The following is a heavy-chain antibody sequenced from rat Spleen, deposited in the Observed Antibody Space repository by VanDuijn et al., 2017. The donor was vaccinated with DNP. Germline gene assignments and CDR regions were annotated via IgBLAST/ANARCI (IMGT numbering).Heavy chain of an antibody. D-gene: IGHD3-8*01. V-gene: IGHV5-25*01. CDR2: ISTGGGNS. CDR1: GFAFSNYG. CDR3: TSNPHIRTAAPFDY. J-gene: IGHJ2*01. Sequence: EVKLVESGGGLVQPGRSLKLSCAASGFAFSNYGMAWVRQTPTRGLEWVASISTGGGNSYYRDSVKGRFSISRDNAKSTLYLQVNSLRSEDTATYYCTSNPHIRTAAPFDYWGQGVMVTVSS.